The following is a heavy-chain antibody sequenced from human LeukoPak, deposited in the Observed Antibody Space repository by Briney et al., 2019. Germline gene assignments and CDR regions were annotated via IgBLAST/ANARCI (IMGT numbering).Heavy chain of an antibody. D-gene: IGHD4-23*01. Sequence: GGSQRLSCAASGFTVSSNYMSWVRQAPGKGLEWVSVIDSGGSTYYADSVKGRFTISRDNSRNTLYLQMNSLRAEDTAVYYCARSTVVTGRYYYYYMDVWGKGTTVSVSS. V-gene: IGHV3-53*01. CDR3: ARSTVVTGRYYYYYMDV. J-gene: IGHJ6*03. CDR2: IDSGGST. CDR1: GFTVSSNY.